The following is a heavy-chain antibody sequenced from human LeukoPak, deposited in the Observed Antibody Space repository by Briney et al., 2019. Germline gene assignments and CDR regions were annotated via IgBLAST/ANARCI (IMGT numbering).Heavy chain of an antibody. J-gene: IGHJ4*02. CDR1: GGSISSSSYY. V-gene: IGHV4-39*01. CDR2: IYYSGST. Sequence: SETLSLTCTVSGGSISSSSYYWGWIRQPPGKGLEWIGSIYYSGSTYYNPSLKSRVTISVDTSKNQFSLKLSSVTAADTAVYYCALHWGHYFHYWAQGTLVTVSS. CDR3: ALHWGHYFHY. D-gene: IGHD7-27*01.